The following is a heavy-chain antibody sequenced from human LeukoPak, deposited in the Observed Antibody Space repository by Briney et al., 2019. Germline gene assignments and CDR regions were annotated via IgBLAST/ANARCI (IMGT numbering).Heavy chain of an antibody. V-gene: IGHV5-51*01. CDR1: GYSFTIYW. CDR2: IHPGDSDT. Sequence: GESLKISCKGSGYSFTIYWIGWVRQMPGKGLEWMGIIHPGDSDTRYSPSFQGQVTISADKSISTAYLQWNSLKASDTAMYYCARRRGYGSGSYSFDYWGQGTLVTVSS. D-gene: IGHD3-10*01. CDR3: ARRRGYGSGSYSFDY. J-gene: IGHJ4*02.